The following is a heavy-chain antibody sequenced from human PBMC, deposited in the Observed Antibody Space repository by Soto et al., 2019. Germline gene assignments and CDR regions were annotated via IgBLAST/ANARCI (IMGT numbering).Heavy chain of an antibody. V-gene: IGHV1-18*01. Sequence: QVFLVQSGAEVKKRGASVKLSCKATGYTFSIYGISWVRQAPGQGLEWMGWTNTYTGDTIYAQKFLCRVSMTTDVLTTTSYMELRSLKSDDTAVYFCARFNAHCSGGTCYSDYWGQGTLVTVSS. CDR3: ARFNAHCSGGTCYSDY. J-gene: IGHJ4*02. CDR1: GYTFSIYG. D-gene: IGHD2-15*01. CDR2: TNTYTGDT.